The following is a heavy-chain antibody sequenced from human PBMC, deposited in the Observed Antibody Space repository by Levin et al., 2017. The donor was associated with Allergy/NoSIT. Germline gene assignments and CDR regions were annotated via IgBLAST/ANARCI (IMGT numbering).Heavy chain of an antibody. CDR2: IFQTGTA. V-gene: IGHV4-4*02. D-gene: IGHD6-6*01. CDR3: DRGSPARQTFFDS. Sequence: SETLSLTCAVSGGSVSGSYWWNWVRQFPGKGLEWIGEIFQTGTANYNPSLKSRVTMSVDKSKNLFSLRLNSVTAADTAVYYCDRGSPARQTFFDSWGQGTLVIVAS. J-gene: IGHJ4*02. CDR1: GGSVSGSYW.